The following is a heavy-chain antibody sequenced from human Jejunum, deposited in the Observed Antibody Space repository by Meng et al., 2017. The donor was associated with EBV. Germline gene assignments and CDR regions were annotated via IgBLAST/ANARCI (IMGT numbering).Heavy chain of an antibody. V-gene: IGHV4-30-2*01. D-gene: IGHD4-17*01. CDR1: GDSITRGAYT. Sequence: LHVQEPGSGLENPYNHLSLSCAVSGDSITRGAYTWSWIRQPPGKGLEWIGNIYHIGSTYYNPSLKSRVTISVDRSKNQFSLKLTSVTAADTAVYYCARGGPDFGDYVPFDYWGQGTLVTVSS. CDR3: ARGGPDFGDYVPFDY. CDR2: IYHIGST. J-gene: IGHJ4*02.